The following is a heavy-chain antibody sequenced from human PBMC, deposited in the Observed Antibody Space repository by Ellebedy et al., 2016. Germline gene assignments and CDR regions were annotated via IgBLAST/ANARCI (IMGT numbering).Heavy chain of an antibody. CDR1: GFTFADYA. V-gene: IGHV3-9*01. D-gene: IGHD3-3*01. J-gene: IGHJ4*02. Sequence: GGSLRLSXAASGFTFADYAMHWVRQVPGKGLEWVSGITWNSDRVAYADSVKGRFTISRDNAKKSLYLQMNSLRSADTALYYCAKDLERGLEWSQSAFDYWGQGTLVTVSS. CDR2: ITWNSDRV. CDR3: AKDLERGLEWSQSAFDY.